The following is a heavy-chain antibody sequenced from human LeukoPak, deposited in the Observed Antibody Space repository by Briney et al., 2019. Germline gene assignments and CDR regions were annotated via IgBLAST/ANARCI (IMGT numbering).Heavy chain of an antibody. J-gene: IGHJ5*02. Sequence: GASVKVSFKASGGTFSSYTISWVRQAPGQGLEWMGRIIPILGIANYAQKFQGRVTITADKSTSTAYMELSSLRSEDTAVYYCARLYDFWSGLNWFDPWGQGTLVTVS. V-gene: IGHV1-69*02. CDR2: IIPILGIA. CDR3: ARLYDFWSGLNWFDP. D-gene: IGHD3-3*01. CDR1: GGTFSSYT.